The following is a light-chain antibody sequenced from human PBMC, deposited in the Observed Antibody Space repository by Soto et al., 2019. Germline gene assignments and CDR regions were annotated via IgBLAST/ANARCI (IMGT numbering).Light chain of an antibody. J-gene: IGKJ4*01. CDR3: QQGNTFPLT. CDR1: QAINKY. CDR2: TTS. Sequence: DIQMTQSPSSVSASVGDRVTITCRASQAINKYLAWYQQKPGKAPNLLIYTTSSLQSGVPSRFSGSGSGTDFTLTISSLEPEDFATYYCQQGNTFPLTFGGGTKVEIK. V-gene: IGKV1-12*01.